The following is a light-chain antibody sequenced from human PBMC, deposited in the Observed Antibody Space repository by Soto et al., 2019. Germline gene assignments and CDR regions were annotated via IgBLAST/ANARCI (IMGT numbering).Light chain of an antibody. CDR2: AAS. V-gene: IGKV1-6*01. J-gene: IGKJ2*01. CDR1: QGIRNN. CDR3: LQDYNYPYT. Sequence: AIQMTQSPSSLSASVGDRVAITCRASQGIRNNLGWYQQKPGKAPKLLIYAASSLQSGVPSRFSGSGSGTDSTLTISSLQPEDFATYFCLQDYNYPYTFGQGTKLEIK.